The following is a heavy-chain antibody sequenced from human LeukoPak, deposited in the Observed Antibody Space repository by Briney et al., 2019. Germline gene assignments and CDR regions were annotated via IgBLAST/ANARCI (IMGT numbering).Heavy chain of an antibody. J-gene: IGHJ2*01. CDR3: ARDTSTMTHWYFDL. Sequence: SVKVSCKASGGTFSSYAISWVRQAPGQGLEWMGGIIPIFGTANYAQKFQGRVTITADKSTSTAYMELSSLRSEDTAVYYCARDTSTMTHWYFDLWGRGTLVTVSS. V-gene: IGHV1-69*06. CDR1: GGTFSSYA. D-gene: IGHD5/OR15-5a*01. CDR2: IIPIFGTA.